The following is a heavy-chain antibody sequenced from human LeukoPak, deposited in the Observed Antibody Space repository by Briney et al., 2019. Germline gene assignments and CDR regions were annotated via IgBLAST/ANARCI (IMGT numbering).Heavy chain of an antibody. CDR3: AREPELGDAFDI. D-gene: IGHD7-27*01. CDR2: IYDGGST. J-gene: IGHJ3*02. V-gene: IGHV4-39*07. CDR1: GGSISSSSYY. Sequence: SETLSLTCTVSGGSISSSSYYWGWIRQPPGKGLEWIGSIYDGGSTYYNPSLKSRVTISVDTSKNQFSLRLSSVTAADTAVYYCAREPELGDAFDIWGQGTVVTVSS.